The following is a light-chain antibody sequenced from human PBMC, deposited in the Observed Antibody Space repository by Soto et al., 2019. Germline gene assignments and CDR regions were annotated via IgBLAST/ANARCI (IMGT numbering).Light chain of an antibody. CDR2: DAS. CDR1: QSVSSY. V-gene: IGKV3-11*01. CDR3: QQRSNCPLT. Sequence: EIVLTQSPATLSLSPGERATLSCRASQSVSSYLAWYQQKPGQAPSLLIYDASNRATGIPARFSGSGSGTDFTLTISSLEPEEFAVYYCQQRSNCPLTFGGGTKVEIK. J-gene: IGKJ4*01.